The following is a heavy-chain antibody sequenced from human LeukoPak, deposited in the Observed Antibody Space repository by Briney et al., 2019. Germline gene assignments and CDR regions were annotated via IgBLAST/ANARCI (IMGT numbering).Heavy chain of an antibody. CDR2: MNQDGSER. Sequence: GGSLRLFCAASGFTFSSYWMSWVRQAPGKGLERVAHMNQDGSERYYVDSVRGRFTISRDNDKDSLYLQMNSLRAEDTALYYCARDHYYDSSGYHYFDYWGQGTLVTVSS. CDR3: ARDHYYDSSGYHYFDY. V-gene: IGHV3-7*03. J-gene: IGHJ4*02. D-gene: IGHD3-22*01. CDR1: GFTFSSYW.